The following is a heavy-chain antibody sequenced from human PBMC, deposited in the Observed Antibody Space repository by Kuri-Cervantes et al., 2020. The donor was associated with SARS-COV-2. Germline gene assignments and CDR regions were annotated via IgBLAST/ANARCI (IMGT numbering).Heavy chain of an antibody. D-gene: IGHD4-17*01. J-gene: IGHJ6*03. Sequence: GGSLRLSCAASGFTFTSYAMTWVRQAPGKGLEWVSGISGSGGRAYYADSVKGRFTISKDNSENTLYLRMNGLRAEDTAVYYCAKTPGDGDYVVPWAYYYYMDVWGKGTTVTVSS. V-gene: IGHV3-23*01. CDR3: AKTPGDGDYVVPWAYYYYMDV. CDR1: GFTFTSYA. CDR2: ISGSGGRA.